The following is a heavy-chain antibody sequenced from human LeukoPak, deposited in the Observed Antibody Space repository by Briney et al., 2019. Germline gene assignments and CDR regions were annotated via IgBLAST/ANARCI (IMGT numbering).Heavy chain of an antibody. J-gene: IGHJ4*02. CDR1: GFTFSSYA. V-gene: IGHV3-23*01. CDR3: AKARYCSGGSCYFDY. CDR2: TIGGGGST. Sequence: PGGSLRLSCAASGFTFSSYAMSWVRQAPGKGLEWVSGTIGGGGSTFYADSVKGRFTISRDNSKNTLYLQMNSLRAEDTAVYYCAKARYCSGGSCYFDYWGQGTLVTVSS. D-gene: IGHD2-15*01.